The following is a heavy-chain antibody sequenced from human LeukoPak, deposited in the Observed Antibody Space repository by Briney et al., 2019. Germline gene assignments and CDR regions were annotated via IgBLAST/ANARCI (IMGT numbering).Heavy chain of an antibody. D-gene: IGHD2-21*01. Sequence: SETLSLTCVVSGYSISSGFYWGWIRQPPGKGLEWIGSMSHSGSTYYNPSLKTRLTISVDTSKNQFSLNLRSVTAADTAVYYCVRDWAYCGGDCYPGYWGQGTLVTVSS. CDR2: MSHSGST. CDR1: GYSISSGFY. CDR3: VRDWAYCGGDCYPGY. V-gene: IGHV4-38-2*02. J-gene: IGHJ4*02.